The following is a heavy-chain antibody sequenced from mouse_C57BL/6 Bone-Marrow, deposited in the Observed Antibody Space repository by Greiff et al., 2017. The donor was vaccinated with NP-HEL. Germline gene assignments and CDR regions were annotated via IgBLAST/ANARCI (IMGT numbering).Heavy chain of an antibody. D-gene: IGHD1-1*02. Sequence: VQLQQPGAELVMPGASVKLSCKASGYTFTSYWMHWVKQRPRQGLEWIGEIDPSDSYTNYNQKFKGKSTLTVDKSSSTAYMQLSSLTSEDSAVYYCARERAMGVVFAYWGQGTLVTVSA. CDR2: IDPSDSYT. V-gene: IGHV1-69*01. J-gene: IGHJ3*01. CDR1: GYTFTSYW. CDR3: ARERAMGVVFAY.